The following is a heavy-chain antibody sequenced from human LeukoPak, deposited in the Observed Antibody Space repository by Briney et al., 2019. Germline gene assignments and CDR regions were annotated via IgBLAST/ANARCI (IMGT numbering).Heavy chain of an antibody. CDR1: GFTFSDYY. CDR3: ARERPSRVYGSGSWMGFFDY. CDR2: ISSSSSYT. Sequence: PGGSLRLSCAASGFTFSDYYMSWIRQAPGKGLEWVSYISSSSSYTNYADSVKGRFTISRDNAKNSLFLQMNSLRAEDTAVYYCARERPSRVYGSGSWMGFFDYWGQGTLVTVSS. J-gene: IGHJ4*02. D-gene: IGHD3-10*01. V-gene: IGHV3-11*06.